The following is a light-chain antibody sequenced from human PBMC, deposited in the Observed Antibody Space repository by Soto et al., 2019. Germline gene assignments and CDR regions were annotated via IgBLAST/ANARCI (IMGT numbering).Light chain of an antibody. CDR1: HSVLYSSNNKNY. J-gene: IGKJ5*01. CDR3: QQYYETPPFT. Sequence: DIVMTQSPDSLAVSLGERATINCKSSHSVLYSSNNKNYLAWYQPKPGQPPKLLIYWASARDSGVPDRFSGRESGTDFTLTLSSLQAEDVAIYYCQQYYETPPFTFGQGTRLEIK. CDR2: WAS. V-gene: IGKV4-1*01.